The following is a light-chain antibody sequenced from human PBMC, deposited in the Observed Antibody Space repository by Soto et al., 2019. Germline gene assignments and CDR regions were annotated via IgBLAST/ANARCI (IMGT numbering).Light chain of an antibody. CDR2: EVT. J-gene: IGLJ2*01. V-gene: IGLV2-14*01. CDR1: SSDVGGYDY. CDR3: NSYTDNRTLV. Sequence: QSALTQPASVSGSPGQSITISCTGTSSDVGGYDYVSWYQQHPGKAPKLLIYEVTNRPSGISNRFSGSKSGNTASLTISGLQAEDEADFYFNSYTDNRTLVFGGGTKLTVL.